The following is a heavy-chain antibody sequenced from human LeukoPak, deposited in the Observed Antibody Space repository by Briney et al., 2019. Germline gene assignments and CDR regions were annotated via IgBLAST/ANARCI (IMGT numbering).Heavy chain of an antibody. Sequence: GGSLRLSCAASGFTFSNYWMHWVRQAPGKGLVWVSRINSDGINTSYADSVKGRFTISRDNAKNTLNLQMNSLRAEDTAVYYCARLTYYYDSSGYEDYYFYMDVWGKGTTVTVSS. CDR2: INSDGINT. CDR1: GFTFSNYW. CDR3: ARLTYYYDSSGYEDYYFYMDV. D-gene: IGHD3-22*01. V-gene: IGHV3-74*01. J-gene: IGHJ6*03.